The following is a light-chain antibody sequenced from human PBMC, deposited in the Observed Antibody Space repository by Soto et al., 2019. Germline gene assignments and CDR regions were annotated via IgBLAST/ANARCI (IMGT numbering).Light chain of an antibody. Sequence: DLQMTQSPSSLSASVGDRVTITRQASQDISNYLNWYQQKPGKAPKLLIYDASNLETGVPSRFSGSGSGTDFTFTISSLQPEDIATYYCQQYDNLVFTFGPGTKVDIK. CDR1: QDISNY. J-gene: IGKJ3*01. CDR2: DAS. V-gene: IGKV1-33*01. CDR3: QQYDNLVFT.